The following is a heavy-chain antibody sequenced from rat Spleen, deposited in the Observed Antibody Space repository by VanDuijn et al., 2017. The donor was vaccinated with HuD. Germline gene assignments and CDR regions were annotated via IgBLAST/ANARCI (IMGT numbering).Heavy chain of an antibody. D-gene: IGHD1-4*01. CDR2: INTGGGII. V-gene: IGHV5S13*01. CDR3: ARVAGGYFDY. CDR1: GFSYSNYI. J-gene: IGHJ2*01. Sequence: EVQLVESGGGLVQPGRSLKLSCAASGFSYSNYIMAWVRQAPTKGLEWVASINTGGGIIFYRGSVKGRFTISRDDAKNTLYLQMDSRRSEDTATYYCARVAGGYFDYWGQGVLVTVSS.